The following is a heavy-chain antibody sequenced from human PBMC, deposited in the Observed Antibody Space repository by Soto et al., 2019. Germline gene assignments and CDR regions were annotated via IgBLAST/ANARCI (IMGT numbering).Heavy chain of an antibody. CDR3: ARDSTETYYYDSSGYCAADY. J-gene: IGHJ4*02. V-gene: IGHV1-18*01. D-gene: IGHD3-22*01. Sequence: ASVKVSCKASGYTFTSYGISWVRQAPGQGLEWMGWISAYNGNTNYAQKLQGRVTVTTDTSTSTAYMELRSLRSDDTAVYYCARDSTETYYYDSSGYCAADYWGQGTLVTVSS. CDR2: ISAYNGNT. CDR1: GYTFTSYG.